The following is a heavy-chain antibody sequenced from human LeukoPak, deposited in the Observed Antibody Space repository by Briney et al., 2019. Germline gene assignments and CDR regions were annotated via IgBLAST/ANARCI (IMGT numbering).Heavy chain of an antibody. CDR3: ARGGELRNVADPDFDY. CDR1: GYTCTSYY. CDR2: INPNGGTT. D-gene: IGHD1-26*01. J-gene: IGHJ4*02. V-gene: IGHV1-46*01. Sequence: ASVTLSCKASGYTCTSYYMHWVRHAPRQGLEWMGIINPNGGTTTYAQKFQGRVTMTRDMSTSTSYMELNWLRSEDTAVDYCARGGELRNVADPDFDYWGQGTLVTVSS.